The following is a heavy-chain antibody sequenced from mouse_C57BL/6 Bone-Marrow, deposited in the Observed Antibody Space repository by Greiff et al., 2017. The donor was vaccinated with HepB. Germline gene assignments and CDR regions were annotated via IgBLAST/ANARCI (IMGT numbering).Heavy chain of an antibody. Sequence: VKLQQSGAELVKPGASVKISCKASGYAFSSYWMNWVKQRPGKGLEWIGQIYPGDGDTNYNGKFKGKATLTADKSSSTAYMQLSSLTSEDSAVYFCARRRFITTVVAHFDYGGQGTTLTVSS. CDR3: ARRRFITTVVAHFDY. CDR1: GYAFSSYW. CDR2: IYPGDGDT. V-gene: IGHV1-80*01. D-gene: IGHD1-1*01. J-gene: IGHJ2*01.